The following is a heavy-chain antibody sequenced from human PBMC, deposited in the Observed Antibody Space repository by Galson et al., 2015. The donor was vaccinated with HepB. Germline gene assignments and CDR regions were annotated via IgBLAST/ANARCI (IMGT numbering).Heavy chain of an antibody. CDR3: ARRGGYQLPYYYYYGMDV. D-gene: IGHD2-2*01. CDR2: IDPSDSYT. V-gene: IGHV5-10-1*01. J-gene: IGHJ6*02. CDR1: GYSFTSYW. Sequence: SGAEVKKPGESLRISCKGSGYSFTSYWISWVRQMPGKGLEWMGRIDPSDSYTNYSPSFQGHVTISADRSISTAYLQWSSLKASDTAMYYCARRGGYQLPYYYYYGMDVWGQGTTVTVSS.